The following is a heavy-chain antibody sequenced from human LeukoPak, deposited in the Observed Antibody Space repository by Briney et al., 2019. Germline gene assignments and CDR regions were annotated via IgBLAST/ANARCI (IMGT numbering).Heavy chain of an antibody. CDR3: ARDSDSSGWSWVY. J-gene: IGHJ4*02. Sequence: ASVKVSCKSSGYRFTSDMYAIHWMRQAPGPRLEWLGYINAGTGKTMYSQKFQGRVTITGDTYASTVSMELSSLTSEDTATYYCARDSDSSGWSWVYWGQGTLLIVSS. CDR1: GYRFTSDMYA. CDR2: INAGTGKT. V-gene: IGHV1-3*01. D-gene: IGHD6-19*01.